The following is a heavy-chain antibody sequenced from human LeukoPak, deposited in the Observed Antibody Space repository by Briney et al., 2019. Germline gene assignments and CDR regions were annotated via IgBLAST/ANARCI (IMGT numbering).Heavy chain of an antibody. J-gene: IGHJ4*02. Sequence: PGGSLRLSCAASGFTFSSYSMNWVRQAPGKGLEWVSSISSSSSYIYYADSVKGRFTISRDNAKNSLYLQMNSLRAEDTAVYYCAKDELFGVVISSRGDYWGQGTLVTVSS. D-gene: IGHD3-3*01. CDR3: AKDELFGVVISSRGDY. CDR2: ISSSSSYI. V-gene: IGHV3-21*04. CDR1: GFTFSSYS.